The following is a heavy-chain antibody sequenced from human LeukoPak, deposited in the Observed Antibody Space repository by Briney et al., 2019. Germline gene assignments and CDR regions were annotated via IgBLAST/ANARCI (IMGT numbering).Heavy chain of an antibody. CDR2: ISSSSSYT. V-gene: IGHV3-11*03. Sequence: GGFLRLSCAASGFTFSDYYMSWIRQAPGKGLEWVSYISSSSSYTNYADSVKGRFTISRDNAKNSLYLQMNSLRAEDTAVYYCARCAGFGESCDYWGQGTLVTVSS. CDR3: ARCAGFGESCDY. J-gene: IGHJ4*02. D-gene: IGHD3-10*01. CDR1: GFTFSDYY.